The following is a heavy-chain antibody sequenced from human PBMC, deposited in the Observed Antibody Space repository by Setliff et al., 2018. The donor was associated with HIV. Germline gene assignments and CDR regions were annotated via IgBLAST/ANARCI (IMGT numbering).Heavy chain of an antibody. CDR1: DFDFSSYS. D-gene: IGHD3-10*01. Sequence: GESLKISCAASDFDFSSYSMTWVRQAPGKGLEWVASISPGGSFMYYGDSVQGRFTVSRDNANNLLFLQMNNLRVEDTAVYYCASFFGDYGYWGHGTQVTVSS. CDR3: ASFFGDYGY. CDR2: ISPGGSFM. J-gene: IGHJ4*01. V-gene: IGHV3-21*04.